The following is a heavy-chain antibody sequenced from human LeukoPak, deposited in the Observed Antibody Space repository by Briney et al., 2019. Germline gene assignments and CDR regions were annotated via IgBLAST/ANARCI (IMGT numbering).Heavy chain of an antibody. V-gene: IGHV4-59*01. D-gene: IGHD4-11*01. J-gene: IGHJ4*02. CDR3: AREAEAKYSSYVDY. Sequence: PSETLSLTCTVSGGSISSYYWSWIRQPPGKGLEWIGYIYYSGSTNYNPFLKSRVTISVDTSKNQFSLKLSSVTAADTAVYYCAREAEAKYSSYVDYWGQGTLVTVSS. CDR2: IYYSGST. CDR1: GGSISSYY.